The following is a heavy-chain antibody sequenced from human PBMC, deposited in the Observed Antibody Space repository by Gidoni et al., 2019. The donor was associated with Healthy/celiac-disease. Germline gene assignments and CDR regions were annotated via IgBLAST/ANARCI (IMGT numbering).Heavy chain of an antibody. V-gene: IGHV3-30*03. D-gene: IGHD3-22*01. CDR2: ISYDGSNK. Sequence: QVQLVESGGGVVQPGRSLRLSCAASGFTFSSYGMHWVRQAPGKGLEWVAVISYDGSNKYYADSVKGRFTISRDNSKNTLYLQMNSLRAEDTAVYYCARDGYYYDSSGYLQGNDAFDIWGQGTMVTVSS. J-gene: IGHJ3*02. CDR3: ARDGYYYDSSGYLQGNDAFDI. CDR1: GFTFSSYG.